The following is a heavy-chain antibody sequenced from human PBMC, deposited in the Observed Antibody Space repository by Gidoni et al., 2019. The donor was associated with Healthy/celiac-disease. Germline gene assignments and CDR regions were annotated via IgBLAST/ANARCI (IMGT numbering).Heavy chain of an antibody. CDR2: IGTAGDT. J-gene: IGHJ6*02. CDR1: GFTFSSYD. CDR3: ARDRGLRYFDV. Sequence: EVQLVESGGGLVQPGGSLRLSCAASGFTFSSYDMHWVRQATGKGREWVSAIGTAGDTYYPGSVKGRFTISRENAKNSLYLQMNSLRAGDTAVYYCARDRGLRYFDVWGQGTTVTVSS. V-gene: IGHV3-13*04. D-gene: IGHD3-9*01.